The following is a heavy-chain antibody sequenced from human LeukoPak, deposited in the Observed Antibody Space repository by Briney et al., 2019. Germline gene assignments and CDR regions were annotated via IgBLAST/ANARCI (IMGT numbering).Heavy chain of an antibody. J-gene: IGHJ4*02. V-gene: IGHV3-30*02. CDR1: GFTFSSYG. CDR3: AKEGDLPNITMVRGSRWGYFDY. D-gene: IGHD3-10*01. CDR2: IRYDGSNK. Sequence: GGSLRLSCAASGFTFSSYGMHWIRQAPGKGLEWVAFIRYDGSNKYYADSVKGRFTISRDNSKNTLYLQMNSLRAEDTAVYYCAKEGDLPNITMVRGSRWGYFDYWGQGTLVTVSS.